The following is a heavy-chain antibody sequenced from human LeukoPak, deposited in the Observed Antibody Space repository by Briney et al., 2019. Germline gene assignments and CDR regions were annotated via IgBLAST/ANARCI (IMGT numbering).Heavy chain of an antibody. D-gene: IGHD3-16*01. V-gene: IGHV4-34*01. CDR2: INHSGST. J-gene: IGHJ4*02. CDR1: GGSFSGYY. CDR3: ARQAAGGTGPLDY. Sequence: SETLSLTCAVCGGSFSGYYWSWIRQPPGKGLEWIGEINHSGSTNYNPSLKSRVTISVDTSKNQSSLKLSSVTAADTAVYFCARQAAGGTGPLDYWGQGTLVTVSS.